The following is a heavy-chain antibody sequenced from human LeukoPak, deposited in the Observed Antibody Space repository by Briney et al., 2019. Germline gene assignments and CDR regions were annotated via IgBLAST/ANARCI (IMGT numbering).Heavy chain of an antibody. Sequence: GGSLRLSCAASGFTFSDAWLNWVRQTPEKGLEWVARIKRQTEGWTKGYAAPVKGRFTISRDDSKSTVYLQMNSLEIEDTAVYYCSRNADHDWWGQGTLVTVSS. V-gene: IGHV3-15*01. D-gene: IGHD1-14*01. CDR2: IKRQTEGWTK. CDR3: SRNADHDW. CDR1: GFTFSDAW. J-gene: IGHJ4*02.